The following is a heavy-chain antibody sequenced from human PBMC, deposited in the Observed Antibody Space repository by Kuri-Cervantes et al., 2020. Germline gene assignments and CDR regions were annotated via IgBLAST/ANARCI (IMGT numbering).Heavy chain of an antibody. V-gene: IGHV3-30-3*01. CDR1: GFTFSSYA. CDR3: AIEVAVAGPFDY. Sequence: GGSLRLSCAASGFTFSSYAMHWVRQVPGKGLEWVAVISYDGSNKYYTDSVKGRFTISRDNSKNTLYLQMNSLRAEDTAVSCCAIEVAVAGPFDYWGQGTLVTVSS. D-gene: IGHD6-19*01. J-gene: IGHJ4*02. CDR2: ISYDGSNK.